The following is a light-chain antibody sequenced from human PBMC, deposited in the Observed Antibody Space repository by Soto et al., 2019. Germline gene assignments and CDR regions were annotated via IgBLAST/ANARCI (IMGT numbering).Light chain of an antibody. CDR3: QQRSNWPPLFT. V-gene: IGKV3-11*01. Sequence: EIVFTQSPGTLSLSPGERATLSLSAIQSVRPNFLAWYQQKPAQAPRLLIYGVSDRATGIPARFSGSGSGTDFTLTISSLAPEDFAVYYCQQRSNWPPLFTFGPGTKVDIK. CDR2: GVS. J-gene: IGKJ3*01. CDR1: QSVRPNF.